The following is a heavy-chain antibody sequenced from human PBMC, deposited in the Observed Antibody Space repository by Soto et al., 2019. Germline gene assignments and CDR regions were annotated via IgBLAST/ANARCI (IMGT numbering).Heavy chain of an antibody. J-gene: IGHJ6*02. CDR3: AREVAAGYYYGMDV. CDR2: IWYDGSNK. Sequence: ESGGGVVQPGRSLRLSCAASGFTFSSYGMHWVRQAPGKGLEWVAVIWYDGSNKYYADSVKGRFTISRDNSKNTLYLQMNSLRAEDTAVYYCAREVAAGYYYGMDVWGQGTTVTVSS. D-gene: IGHD6-13*01. CDR1: GFTFSSYG. V-gene: IGHV3-33*01.